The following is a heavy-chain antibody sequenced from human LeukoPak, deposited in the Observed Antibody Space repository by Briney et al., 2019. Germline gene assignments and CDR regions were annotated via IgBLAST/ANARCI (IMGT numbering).Heavy chain of an antibody. V-gene: IGHV4-30-4*07. CDR1: GGSISSGGYS. CDR2: IYYSGST. CDR3: ARGSNPIKN. D-gene: IGHD1-14*01. Sequence: SETLSLTCAVSGGSISSGGYSWSWIRQPPGKGLEWIGYIYYSGSTYYNPSLKSRVTISVDTSKNQFSLKLSSVTAADTAVYYCARGSNPIKNWGQGTLVTVSS. J-gene: IGHJ4*02.